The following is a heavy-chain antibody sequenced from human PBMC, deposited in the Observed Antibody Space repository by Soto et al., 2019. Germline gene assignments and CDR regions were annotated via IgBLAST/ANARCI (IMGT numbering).Heavy chain of an antibody. CDR3: ARDLAAGDF. CDR2: INPNGGST. J-gene: IGHJ4*02. D-gene: IGHD6-13*01. V-gene: IGHV1-46*01. Sequence: QVQLVQSGAEVKKPGASVKGSCKASGYIFINYYIHWVRQAPGQGLEWVGIINPNGGSTNYAQKFRGRVTLARDTSTSTVYMDLSSLRSEDTAMYYCARDLAAGDFWGQGTLVTVSS. CDR1: GYIFINYY.